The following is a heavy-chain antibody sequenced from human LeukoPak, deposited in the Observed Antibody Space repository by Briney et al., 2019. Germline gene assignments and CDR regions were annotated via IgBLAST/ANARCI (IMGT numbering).Heavy chain of an antibody. CDR1: GFTFSGYA. J-gene: IGHJ6*02. CDR2: ISGSGDYT. D-gene: IGHD2-15*01. V-gene: IGHV3-23*01. Sequence: PGGSLRLSCAVSGFTFSGYAMSWVRQAPGRGLEWVSTISGSGDYTYYADSVKGRFSISRDNSKNTLHLQMNSLRAEDTAVYYCARDMDIVVVVAAPGRYYGMDVWGQGTTVTVSS. CDR3: ARDMDIVVVVAAPGRYYGMDV.